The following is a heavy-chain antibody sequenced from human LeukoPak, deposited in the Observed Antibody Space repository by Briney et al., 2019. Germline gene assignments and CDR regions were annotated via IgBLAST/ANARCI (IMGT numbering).Heavy chain of an antibody. CDR1: GSTFRCYS. D-gene: IGHD3-22*01. V-gene: IGHV3-21*01. CDR3: VRLRRNSDTSGFYYYYDY. CDR2: ISVRSNYI. Sequence: PGGSLRLSCAASGSTFRCYSINWVRQAPGKGLEWVSSISVRSNYIYYADSVRGRFSISRDDARDTMYLQMNSLRAEDPAVYYCVRLRRNSDTSGFYYYYDYWGQGTLVTVSS. J-gene: IGHJ4*02.